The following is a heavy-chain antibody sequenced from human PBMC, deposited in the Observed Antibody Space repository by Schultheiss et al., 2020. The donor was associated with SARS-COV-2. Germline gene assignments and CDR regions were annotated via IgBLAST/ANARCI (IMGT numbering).Heavy chain of an antibody. J-gene: IGHJ4*02. CDR3: ARGIPPGSDDY. CDR2: IYYSGST. V-gene: IGHV4-30-2*01. D-gene: IGHD6-25*01. CDR1: GGSISSGGYS. Sequence: SETLSLTCAVSGGSISSGGYSWSWIRQPPGKGLEWIGYIYYSGSTYYNPSLKSRVTISVDRSKNQFSLKLSSVTAADTAVYYCARGIPPGSDDYWGQGTLVTVSS.